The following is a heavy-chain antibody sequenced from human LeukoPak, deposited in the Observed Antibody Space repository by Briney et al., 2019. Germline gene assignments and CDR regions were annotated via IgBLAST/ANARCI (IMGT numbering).Heavy chain of an antibody. CDR1: GGSISSSSYY. CDR2: IYYSGST. V-gene: IGHV4-39*01. CDR3: ARRDGTYSYGPFMDV. J-gene: IGHJ6*03. D-gene: IGHD5-18*01. Sequence: SETLSLTCTVSGGSISSSSYYWGWIRQPPGKGLEWIGSIYYSGSTYYNPSLKSRVTISVDTSKNQFSLKLSSVAAADTAVYYCARRDGTYSYGPFMDVWGKGTTVTVSS.